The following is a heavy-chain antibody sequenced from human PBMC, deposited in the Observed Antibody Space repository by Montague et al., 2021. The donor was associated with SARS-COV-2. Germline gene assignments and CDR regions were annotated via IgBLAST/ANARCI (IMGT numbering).Heavy chain of an antibody. CDR3: ASHPVWQQLCT. CDR1: GASLGSGYW. J-gene: IGHJ5*02. D-gene: IGHD1-1*01. Sequence: SETLSLTCAVSGASLGSGYWWSWVRQSPGKGLEWIAEIHHTGGSNYNPSLVSRVTIFLDHSKNHLTLTLSSVTAADTAMYYCASHPVWQQLCTWGQGTLVTVSA. CDR2: IHHTGGS. V-gene: IGHV4-4*02.